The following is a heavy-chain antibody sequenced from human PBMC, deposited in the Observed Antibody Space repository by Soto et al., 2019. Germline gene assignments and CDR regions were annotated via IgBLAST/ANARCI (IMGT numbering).Heavy chain of an antibody. CDR2: INHSGST. CDR1: GGSFSGYY. Sequence: PSETLSLTCAVYGGSFSGYYWSWIRQPPGKGLEWIGEINHSGSTNYNPSLKSRVTISVDTSKNQFSLKLSSVTAADTSVYYCARGLTMVRGVIITRYYYMDVWGKGTTVT. J-gene: IGHJ6*03. V-gene: IGHV4-34*01. CDR3: ARGLTMVRGVIITRYYYMDV. D-gene: IGHD3-10*01.